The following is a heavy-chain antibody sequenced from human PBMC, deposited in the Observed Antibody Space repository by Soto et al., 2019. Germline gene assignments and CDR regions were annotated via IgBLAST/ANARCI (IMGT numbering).Heavy chain of an antibody. V-gene: IGHV1-69*12. D-gene: IGHD6-19*01. J-gene: IGHJ4*02. CDR2: ISPIFGTA. Sequence: QVQLVQSGAAVKKPGSSVKVSCTASGGTFSSYAISWVRQAPGQGLEWVGGISPIFGTANYAQKFQGRVTITADESTSTAEMELSSLRSDEAAEYCCAGENPPYRSGWYDYWGQGTLVTVSS. CDR1: GGTFSSYA. CDR3: AGENPPYRSGWYDY.